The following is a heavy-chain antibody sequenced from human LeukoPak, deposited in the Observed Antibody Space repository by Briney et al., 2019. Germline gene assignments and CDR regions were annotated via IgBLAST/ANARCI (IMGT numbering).Heavy chain of an antibody. V-gene: IGHV4-4*07. Sequence: PSETLSLTCSVSGVSISPEFWSWIRQPAGKGLEWIGRIFTSGSTSYNPSLKSRVNMSIDTSKNQFSLRLSSVTAADTAVYYCATGYSGYDYYFDYWGQGTLVTVSS. CDR2: IFTSGST. J-gene: IGHJ4*02. CDR1: GVSISPEF. D-gene: IGHD5-12*01. CDR3: ATGYSGYDYYFDY.